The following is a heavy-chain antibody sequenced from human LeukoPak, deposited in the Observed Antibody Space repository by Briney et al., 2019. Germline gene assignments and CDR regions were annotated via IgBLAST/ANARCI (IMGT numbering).Heavy chain of an antibody. Sequence: GGSLRLSCAPPGFTFRSYAMSWVPQAPGKGLEWVLPIVASGADTYSADSVRGGLTISRDNSETTLYLQISSLRAEDTAGYYCAREHYYGSGSYRDFDYWGQGTLVTVSS. CDR1: GFTFRSYA. CDR2: IVASGADT. D-gene: IGHD3-10*01. J-gene: IGHJ4*02. CDR3: AREHYYGSGSYRDFDY. V-gene: IGHV3-23*01.